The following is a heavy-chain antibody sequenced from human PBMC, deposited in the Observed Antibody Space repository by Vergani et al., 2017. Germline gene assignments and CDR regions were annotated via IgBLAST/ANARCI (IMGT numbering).Heavy chain of an antibody. CDR1: GFTFRSYG. Sequence: QVQLVNSGGDVVQPGGSLRVSCVASGFTFRSYGMHWVRQAPGKGLEWVALISSAGNTRQYADSVQGRFTISRDNSKSTLFLQMNSLRVEDMAVYYCARDRGDWRYSRYFYNYYMDVWGKGTTVTVSS. J-gene: IGHJ6*03. CDR3: ARDRGDWRYSRYFYNYYMDV. V-gene: IGHV3-30*03. D-gene: IGHD2-8*02. CDR2: ISSAGNTR.